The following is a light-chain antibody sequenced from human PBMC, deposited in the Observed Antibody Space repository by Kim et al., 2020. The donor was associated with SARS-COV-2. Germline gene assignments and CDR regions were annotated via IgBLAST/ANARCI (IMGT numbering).Light chain of an antibody. Sequence: YELTQPPSVSVSPGQTASITCSGDKLGDKYACWYQQKPGQSPVLVIYQDSKRPSGIPERFSGSNSGNTATLTISGTQAIDEADCYCQAWDSSTVVFGGGTHLTLL. CDR3: QAWDSSTVV. CDR1: KLGDKY. V-gene: IGLV3-1*01. CDR2: QDS. J-gene: IGLJ2*01.